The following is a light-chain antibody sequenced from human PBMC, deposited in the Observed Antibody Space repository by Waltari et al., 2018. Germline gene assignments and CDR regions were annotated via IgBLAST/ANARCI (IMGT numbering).Light chain of an antibody. CDR1: QDISNY. J-gene: IGKJ4*02. V-gene: IGKV1-33*01. CDR3: HQYDNLPLT. Sequence: DIPMTQAPSSLSAAVGDRVTITCQASQDISNYLYWYQQKPGKAPKLLIYDASNLETGVPSRFSGSGSGTDFTFTISSLQPEDIATYYCHQYDNLPLTFGGGTKVEIK. CDR2: DAS.